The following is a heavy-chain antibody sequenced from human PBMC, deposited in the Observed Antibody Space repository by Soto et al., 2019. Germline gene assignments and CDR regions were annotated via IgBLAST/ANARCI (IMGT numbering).Heavy chain of an antibody. CDR2: INHGEVT. CDR3: ARGGGGGSCPDY. D-gene: IGHD2-15*01. J-gene: IGHJ4*02. Sequence: QVQLQQWGAGLLKPSETLSLTCVVYGGSLSGYYWSWIRQPPGKGLEWIGEINHGEVTNYHPSLKSRVTISVDTSKNQFSLKLASVTAADTAVYYCARGGGGGSCPDYWGQGTLVTVSS. CDR1: GGSLSGYY. V-gene: IGHV4-34*01.